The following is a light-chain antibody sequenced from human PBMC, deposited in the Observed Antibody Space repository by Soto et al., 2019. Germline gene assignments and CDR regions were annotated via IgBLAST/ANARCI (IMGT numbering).Light chain of an antibody. V-gene: IGLV4-69*01. J-gene: IGLJ2*01. CDR1: SGHSSYA. Sequence: QPVLTQSPSASASLGASVKLTCTLSSGHSSYAIAWHQQQPEKGPRYLMKLNSDGSHSKGDGIPDRFSGSSSGAERHLTISSLQSEDEADYYCQTWGTGIQVVFGGGTKVTVL. CDR3: QTWGTGIQVV. CDR2: LNSDGSH.